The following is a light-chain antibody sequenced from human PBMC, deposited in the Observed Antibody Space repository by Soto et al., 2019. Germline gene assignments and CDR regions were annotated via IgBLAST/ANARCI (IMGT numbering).Light chain of an antibody. CDR1: QGISGR. CDR3: QQYNSYST. CDR2: DVS. Sequence: DIQMTQSPSTLSASVGDRVTITCRASQGISGRLAWYQQKPGKAPNLLIYDVSNLESGVPSRFSGTRSGTEFTLTINSLQPDDFATYYCQQYNSYSTFGPGTKVEVK. V-gene: IGKV1-5*01. J-gene: IGKJ1*01.